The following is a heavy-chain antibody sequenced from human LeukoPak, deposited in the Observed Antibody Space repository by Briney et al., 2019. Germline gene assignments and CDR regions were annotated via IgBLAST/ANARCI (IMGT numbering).Heavy chain of an antibody. Sequence: GGSLRLSCAASGFTVSSIDMSWVRQAPGKGLEWISVIYGGGNTRYYADSVKGRFTVSRDNSKNTLYLQMNSLRAEDTAVYYCARGGPAAGRFDYWGQGTLVTVSS. CDR2: IYGGGNT. V-gene: IGHV3-53*01. CDR3: ARGGPAAGRFDY. J-gene: IGHJ4*02. D-gene: IGHD6-13*01. CDR1: GFTVSSID.